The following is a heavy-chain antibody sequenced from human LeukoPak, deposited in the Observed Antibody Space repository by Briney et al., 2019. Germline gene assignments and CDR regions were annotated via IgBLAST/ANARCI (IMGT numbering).Heavy chain of an antibody. CDR1: GFTFSNAW. V-gene: IGHV3-23*01. CDR2: ISGSGGST. J-gene: IGHJ4*02. CDR3: ATGPAYYYDSSGYYRPYYFDY. D-gene: IGHD3-22*01. Sequence: HTGGSLRLSCAASGFTFSNAWMSWARQAPGKGLEWVSAISGSGGSTYYADSVKGRFTISRDNSKNTLYLQMNSLRAEDTAVYYCATGPAYYYDSSGYYRPYYFDYWGQGTLVTVSS.